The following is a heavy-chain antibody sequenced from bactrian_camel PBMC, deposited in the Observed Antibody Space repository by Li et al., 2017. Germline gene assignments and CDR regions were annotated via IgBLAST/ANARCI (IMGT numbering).Heavy chain of an antibody. J-gene: IGHJ4*01. CDR3: AAGWPFGVGTLLRRHVNY. Sequence: HVQLVESGGGSVQAGGSLRLSCAASGYIFNSCGMGWYRQAPGKERELVSTIGGFGTTWYTDSVKGRFTISQDNAKNMVYLQVNSLKAEDTAMYYCAAGWPFGVGTLLRRHVNYWGLGTQVTVS. CDR2: IGGFGTT. CDR1: GYIFNSCG. V-gene: IGHV3S53*01. D-gene: IGHD3*01.